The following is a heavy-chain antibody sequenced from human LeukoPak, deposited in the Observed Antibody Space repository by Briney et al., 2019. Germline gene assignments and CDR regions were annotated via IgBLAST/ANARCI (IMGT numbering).Heavy chain of an antibody. CDR1: GFTFSNYI. J-gene: IGHJ4*02. CDR3: GRVNWNGVGPFDY. D-gene: IGHD1-20*01. Sequence: GGSLTLSCAASGFTFSNYIMNWVRQAPGKGRERLSYSSSCSSPIYYADSVKGRLTISREDAKNSLYLQKNSLRHDDTRAYYCGRVNWNGVGPFDYWGQGTLVTVSS. CDR2: SSSCSSPI. V-gene: IGHV3-48*02.